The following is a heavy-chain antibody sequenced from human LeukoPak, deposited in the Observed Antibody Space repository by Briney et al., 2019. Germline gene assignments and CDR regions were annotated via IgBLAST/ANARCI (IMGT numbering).Heavy chain of an antibody. CDR2: IVVGSGNT. CDR3: AAPSTVIDPYDAFDI. J-gene: IGHJ3*02. V-gene: IGHV1-58*02. Sequence: GTSVKVSCKASRFPSTSSAMQWVRQARGQRLEWIGWIVVGSGNTNYAQKFQERVTITRDMSTSTAYMELSSLRSEDTAVYYCAAPSTVIDPYDAFDIWGQGTMVTVSS. CDR1: RFPSTSSA. D-gene: IGHD4-11*01.